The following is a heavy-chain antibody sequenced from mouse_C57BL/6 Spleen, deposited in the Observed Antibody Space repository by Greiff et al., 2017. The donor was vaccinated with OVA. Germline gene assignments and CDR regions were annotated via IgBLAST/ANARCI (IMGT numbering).Heavy chain of an antibody. CDR1: GYSITSGYD. Sequence: EVKLEESGPGMVKPSQSLSLPCTVTGYSITSGYDWHWIRHFPGNKLEWMGYISYSGSTNYNPSLKSRISITHDTSKNHFFLKLNSVTTEDTATYYCAREGLLLYFDYWGQGTTLTVSS. CDR3: AREGLLLYFDY. CDR2: ISYSGST. V-gene: IGHV3-1*01. J-gene: IGHJ2*01. D-gene: IGHD2-3*01.